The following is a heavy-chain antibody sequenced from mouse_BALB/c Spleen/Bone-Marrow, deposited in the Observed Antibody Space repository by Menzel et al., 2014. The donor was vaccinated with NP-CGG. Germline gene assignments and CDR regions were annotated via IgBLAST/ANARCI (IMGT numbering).Heavy chain of an antibody. D-gene: IGHD3-2*02. CDR2: ISSGGSST. CDR1: GFTFSSYG. V-gene: IGHV5-6*01. J-gene: IGHJ2*01. CDR3: TRRPLQANSYFDC. Sequence: EVQGVESGGDLVKPGGSLKLSCVASGFTFSSYGMSWVRQTPDKRLEWVATISSGGSSTYYPASAKGRFTISRDNAKSTLYLQMSSLNSEDTAMYYCTRRPLQANSYFDCWGQGTTLTVSS.